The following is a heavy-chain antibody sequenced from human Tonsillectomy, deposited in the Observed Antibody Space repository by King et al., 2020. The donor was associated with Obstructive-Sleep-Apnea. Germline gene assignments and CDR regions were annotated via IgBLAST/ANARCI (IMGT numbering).Heavy chain of an antibody. CDR2: IYSSWTT. CDR1: GVSISSTSYY. Sequence: QLQESGPGLVKPSETLSLTCSVSGVSISSTSYYWGWIRQPPGKGLEGIGKIYSSWTTHYNPSLKSRVTISVDTSQNQFSLKLSSVTAADTAVYYCARDANSRCVYYSDYWGQGTLVTVSS. J-gene: IGHJ4*02. V-gene: IGHV4-39*07. D-gene: IGHD3-10*01. CDR3: ARDANSRCVYYSDY.